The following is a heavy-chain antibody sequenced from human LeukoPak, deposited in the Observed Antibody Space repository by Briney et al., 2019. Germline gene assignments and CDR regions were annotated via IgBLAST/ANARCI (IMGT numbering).Heavy chain of an antibody. Sequence: SETLSLTCTVSGGSISSGSYYWSWVRQPAGKGLEWIGRIYTSGSTNYNPSLKSRVTISVDTSKNQFSLKLSSVTAADTAVYYCARSDSSSWTWFDYWGQGTLVTVSS. CDR2: IYTSGST. J-gene: IGHJ4*02. V-gene: IGHV4-61*02. CDR3: ARSDSSSWTWFDY. D-gene: IGHD6-13*01. CDR1: GGSISSGSYY.